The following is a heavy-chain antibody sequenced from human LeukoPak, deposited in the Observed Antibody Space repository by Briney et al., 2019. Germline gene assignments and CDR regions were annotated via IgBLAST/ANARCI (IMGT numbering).Heavy chain of an antibody. D-gene: IGHD1-14*01. V-gene: IGHV4-59*01. CDR2: IYYSGTT. CDR1: GDSINSYY. J-gene: IGHJ3*02. CDR3: ASDRGGHAI. Sequence: SETLSLTCSVSGDSINSYYWSWIRQPPGKGLEWIGYIYYSGTTNYNPSLKSRVTISVDTSKNQFSLKLSSVTAADTAVYYCASDRGGHAIWGQGTIVTVSS.